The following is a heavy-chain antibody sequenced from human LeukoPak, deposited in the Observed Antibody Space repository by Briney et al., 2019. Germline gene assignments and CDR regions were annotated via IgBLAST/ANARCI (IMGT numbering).Heavy chain of an antibody. V-gene: IGHV3-74*01. CDR1: GFTFSSDG. J-gene: IGHJ5*01. CDR3: VRGLDS. CDR2: INGDGRWT. Sequence: GGSLRLSCAAAGFTFSSDGMHWVRQAPGKGLVCVSYINGDGRWTNYADSVRGRFTISRDNAKKTLYLQMNSLRDEDTAVYYCVRGLDSCGLGTLVTVSS.